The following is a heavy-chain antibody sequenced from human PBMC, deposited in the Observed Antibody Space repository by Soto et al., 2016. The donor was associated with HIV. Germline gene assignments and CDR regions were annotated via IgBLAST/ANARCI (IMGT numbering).Heavy chain of an antibody. CDR2: ISGSGNTI. CDR3: AREVRLFYYYMDA. CDR1: GFTFSDYY. D-gene: IGHD6-25*01. Sequence: VQLVESGGGLVKPGGSLRLSCAASGFTFSDYYMSWIRQAPGRGLEWLSFISGSGNTIYYADSVKGRFTISRDNVENSLFLQMNSLRAEDTAVYYCAREVRLFYYYMDAWGQGGRGHRLL. V-gene: IGHV3-11*04. J-gene: IGHJ6*03.